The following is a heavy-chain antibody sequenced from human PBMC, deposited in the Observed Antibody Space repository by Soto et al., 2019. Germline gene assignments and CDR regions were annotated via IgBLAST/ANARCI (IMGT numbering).Heavy chain of an antibody. CDR1: GGTLTHYA. Sequence: QVQLEQSGAEVKKPGSSVRVSCKASGGTLTHYAISWVRQAPGQGPEWMGGIIPVFKTSNYAQNSQGRLSITADKSMTTAYMDLSGLRSDDTAVYYCARSASGTYSHCSNFSVMEVWGPGTTVIVSS. V-gene: IGHV1-69*06. CDR3: ARSASGTYSHCSNFSVMEV. J-gene: IGHJ6*02. D-gene: IGHD3-10*01. CDR2: IIPVFKTS.